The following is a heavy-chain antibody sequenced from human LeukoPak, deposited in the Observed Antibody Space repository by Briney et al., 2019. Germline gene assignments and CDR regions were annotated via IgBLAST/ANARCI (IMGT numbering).Heavy chain of an antibody. CDR2: IRSNDYGGTT. J-gene: IGHJ4*02. Sequence: GGSLRLSCTASGFNFGEYAMSWVRQPQGKGLEWIGFIRSNDYGGTTDYAASVKGRFIISRDDSKRVAYLQMNSLNAEDTGVYYCTPESGDYWGQGTLVTVTS. V-gene: IGHV3-49*04. D-gene: IGHD1-26*01. CDR3: TPESGDY. CDR1: GFNFGEYA.